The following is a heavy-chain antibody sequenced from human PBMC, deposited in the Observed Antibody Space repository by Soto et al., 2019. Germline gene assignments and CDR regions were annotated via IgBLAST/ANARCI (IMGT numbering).Heavy chain of an antibody. CDR3: ARDSLDSSGSSLPWFDP. D-gene: IGHD3-22*01. J-gene: IGHJ5*02. Sequence: QVQLQESGPGLVKPSETLSLTCTVSGGSISSYYWSWIRQPPGKGLEWIGYIYYSGSTNYNPSLMSRVTISVDTSKNQFSLKLSSVTAADTAVYYCARDSLDSSGSSLPWFDPWGQGTLVTVSS. CDR2: IYYSGST. CDR1: GGSISSYY. V-gene: IGHV4-59*01.